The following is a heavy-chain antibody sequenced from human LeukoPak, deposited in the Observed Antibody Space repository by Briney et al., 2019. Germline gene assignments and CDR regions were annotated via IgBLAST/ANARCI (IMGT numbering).Heavy chain of an antibody. V-gene: IGHV3-23*01. Sequence: GGSLRLSCAASGFTFSSHALSWVRQAPGKGLEWVSTITASGATTYYADSVRGRFTISRDNSKNTLYLQMNSLRAGDTALCYCARLYNWNEGFDYWGQGTLVTVSS. CDR2: ITASGATT. CDR1: GFTFSSHA. J-gene: IGHJ4*02. CDR3: ARLYNWNEGFDY. D-gene: IGHD1-20*01.